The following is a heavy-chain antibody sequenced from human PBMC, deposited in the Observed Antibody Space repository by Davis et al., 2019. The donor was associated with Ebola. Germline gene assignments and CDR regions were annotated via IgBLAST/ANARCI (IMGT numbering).Heavy chain of an antibody. J-gene: IGHJ6*04. CDR1: GFFSSTYG. CDR2: ISYDGSSE. V-gene: IGHV3-30*02. Sequence: SLNTSCAASGFFSSTYGMHLLRPARRKVLGWVAFISYDGSSEYYADSVKGRFTISRDNSKKTLYLQMNSLRAEDTAVYYCAKSGLSFGVVKYHYGMDVWGKGTTVTVSS. CDR3: AKSGLSFGVVKYHYGMDV. D-gene: IGHD3-3*01.